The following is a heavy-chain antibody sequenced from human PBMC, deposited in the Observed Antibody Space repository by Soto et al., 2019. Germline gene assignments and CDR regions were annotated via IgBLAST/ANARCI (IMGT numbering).Heavy chain of an antibody. CDR2: INPNSGGT. V-gene: IGHV1-2*02. CDR3: ARAATIFGVVTSFDY. CDR1: GYTFTGYY. J-gene: IGHJ4*02. Sequence: ASVKVSCKASGYTFTGYYMHWVRQAPGQGLEWMGWINPNSGGTNYAQKLQGRVTMTRDTSISTAYMELSRLRSDDTAVYYCARAATIFGVVTSFDYWGQGTLVTVSS. D-gene: IGHD3-3*01.